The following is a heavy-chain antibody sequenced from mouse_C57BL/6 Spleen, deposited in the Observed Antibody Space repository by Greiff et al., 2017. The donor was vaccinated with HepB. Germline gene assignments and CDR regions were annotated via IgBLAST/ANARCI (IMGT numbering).Heavy chain of an antibody. CDR3: ARPYYPGGYFDV. V-gene: IGHV1-54*01. Sequence: QVQLKESGAELVRPGTSVKVSCKASGYAFTNYLIEWVKQRPGQGLEWIGVINPGSGGTNYNEKFKGKATLTADKSSSTAYMQLSSLTSEDSAVYFCARPYYPGGYFDVWGTGTTVTVSS. J-gene: IGHJ1*03. CDR1: GYAFTNYL. CDR2: INPGSGGT. D-gene: IGHD1-1*01.